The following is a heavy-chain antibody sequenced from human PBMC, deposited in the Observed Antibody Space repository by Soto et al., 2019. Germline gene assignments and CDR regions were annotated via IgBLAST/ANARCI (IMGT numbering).Heavy chain of an antibody. CDR2: INHSGST. J-gene: IGHJ4*02. D-gene: IGHD2-2*01. CDR1: GGSFSGYY. V-gene: IGHV4-34*01. CDR3: ASKGYCSSTSCKTPIDY. Sequence: SETLSLTCAVYGGSFSGYYWSWIRQPPGKGLEWIGEINHSGSTNYNPSLKSRVTISVDTSKNQFSLKLSSVTAADTAVYYCASKGYCSSTSCKTPIDYWGQGTLVTVSS.